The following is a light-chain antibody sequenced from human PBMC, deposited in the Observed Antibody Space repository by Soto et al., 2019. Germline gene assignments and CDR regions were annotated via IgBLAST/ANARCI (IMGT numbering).Light chain of an antibody. CDR2: GAS. V-gene: IGKV3-20*01. CDR1: QSVRSNY. J-gene: IGKJ1*01. Sequence: EIVLTQSPGTLSLSPGERATLSCRASQSVRSNYLAWYQQKPGQAPRLLIYGASSRATGIPDRFSGNGSGTDFTLTISRLEPEDFAVYYCQQYGSSRTFGQGTKVEIK. CDR3: QQYGSSRT.